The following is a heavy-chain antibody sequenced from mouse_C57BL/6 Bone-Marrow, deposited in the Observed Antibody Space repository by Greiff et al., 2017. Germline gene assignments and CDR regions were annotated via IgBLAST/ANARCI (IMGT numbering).Heavy chain of an antibody. J-gene: IGHJ3*01. D-gene: IGHD2-4*01. CDR1: GYTFTDYY. Sequence: EVQLQQSGPVLVKPGASVKMSCKASGYTFTDYYMNWVKQSHGKSLEWIGVINPNNGGTSYNQKFKGKATLTVDKSSSTAYMELNSLTSEDSAVYYCARGDYDGGPWFAYWGQGTLVTVSA. CDR3: ARGDYDGGPWFAY. CDR2: INPNNGGT. V-gene: IGHV1-19*01.